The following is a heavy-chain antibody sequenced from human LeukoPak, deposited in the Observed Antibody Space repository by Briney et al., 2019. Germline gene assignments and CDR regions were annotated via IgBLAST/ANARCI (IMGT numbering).Heavy chain of an antibody. Sequence: GGSLRLSCAASGFTFSSYEMNWVRQAPGKGLEWVSYISSSGSTIYYADSVKGRFTISRDNSKNTLYLQMNSLRAEDTAVYYCAKVGAARSSYYYYYMDVWGKGTTVTVSS. CDR2: ISSSGSTI. CDR1: GFTFSSYE. D-gene: IGHD6-6*01. J-gene: IGHJ6*03. CDR3: AKVGAARSSYYYYYMDV. V-gene: IGHV3-48*03.